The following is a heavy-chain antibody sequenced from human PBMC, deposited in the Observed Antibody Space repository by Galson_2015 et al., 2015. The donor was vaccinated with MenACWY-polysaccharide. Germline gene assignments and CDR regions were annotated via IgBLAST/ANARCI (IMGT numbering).Heavy chain of an antibody. V-gene: IGHV3-48*02. J-gene: IGHJ4*02. CDR1: GFTFRSYS. CDR2: IRSGGNTI. CDR3: ARGLEYSSES. Sequence: SLRLSCAASGFTFRSYSMNWVRQTPGKGPEWVSYIRSGGNTIYYADSVKGRFTISRDDAKNALYLQMNSLRDEDTAVYYCARGLEYSSESWGQGTLVTVSS. D-gene: IGHD3-16*01.